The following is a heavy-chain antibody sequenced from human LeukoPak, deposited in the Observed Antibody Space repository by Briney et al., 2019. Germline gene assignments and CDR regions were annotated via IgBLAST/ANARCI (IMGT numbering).Heavy chain of an antibody. D-gene: IGHD1-14*01. CDR2: IKTKTDGVTT. Sequence: GGSLRLSCAASGFSFNVYGMTWVRQAPGKGLEWVGRIKTKTDGVTTDYAAPVRGRFTISRDDSKNTLYLLMNSLKTEDTAVYYCTSEVLEGAPDGTFDIWGQGTMVTV. CDR3: TSEVLEGAPDGTFDI. CDR1: GFSFNVYG. J-gene: IGHJ3*02. V-gene: IGHV3-15*01.